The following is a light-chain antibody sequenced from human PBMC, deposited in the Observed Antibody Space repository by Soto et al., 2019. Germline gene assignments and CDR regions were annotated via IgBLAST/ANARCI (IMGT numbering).Light chain of an antibody. CDR2: DAS. CDR1: QSVGTS. CDR3: QQRYNWPNT. J-gene: IGKJ2*01. V-gene: IGKV3-11*01. Sequence: EIVLTQSPATLSLSPGERATLSCRASQSVGTSLAWYQHNPGQALRLLIYDASIRANGIPARFTGSGSGTAYPLTISIPDPEDFAVYYCQQRYNWPNTFGQGTKLEIK.